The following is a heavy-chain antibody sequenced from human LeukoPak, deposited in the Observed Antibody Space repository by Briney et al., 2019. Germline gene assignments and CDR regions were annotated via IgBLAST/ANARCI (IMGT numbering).Heavy chain of an antibody. CDR2: IKEDGSEK. CDR1: GFTFSDFW. J-gene: IGHJ4*02. Sequence: GGSLRLSCAASGFTFSDFWMTWVRQAPGKGLEWVANIKEDGSEKYYVDSVKGRFIISRDNAKNSLYLQMNSLRAEDTAVYYCAREYFYNSSGYRALRYLGQGTLVTVSS. D-gene: IGHD3-22*01. V-gene: IGHV3-7*01. CDR3: AREYFYNSSGYRALRY.